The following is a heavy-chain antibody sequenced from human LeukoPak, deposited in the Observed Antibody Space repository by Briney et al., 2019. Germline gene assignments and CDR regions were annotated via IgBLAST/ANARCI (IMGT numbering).Heavy chain of an antibody. CDR3: AKDRSRGVAARPSFDY. V-gene: IGHV4-4*07. Sequence: SETLSLTCTVSGGSISSYYWSWIRQPAGKGLEWIGRIYTSGSTNYNPSLKSRVTMSVDTSKNQFSLKLSSVTAADTAVYYCAKDRSRGVAARPSFDYWGQGTLVTVSS. CDR1: GGSISSYY. D-gene: IGHD6-6*01. J-gene: IGHJ4*02. CDR2: IYTSGST.